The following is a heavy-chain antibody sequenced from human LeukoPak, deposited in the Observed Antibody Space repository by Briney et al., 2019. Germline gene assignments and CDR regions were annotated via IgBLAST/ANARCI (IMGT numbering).Heavy chain of an antibody. D-gene: IGHD2-15*01. Sequence: ASVKVSCKASGYTFTGYYVHWVRQAPGQGLEWMGWINPNSGGTNYAQKFQGRVTMTRDTSISTAYMELSRLRSDDTAVYYCARAGRRVVAARPQRHDYAFDIWGQGTMVTVSS. CDR1: GYTFTGYY. CDR2: INPNSGGT. V-gene: IGHV1-2*02. J-gene: IGHJ3*02. CDR3: ARAGRRVVAARPQRHDYAFDI.